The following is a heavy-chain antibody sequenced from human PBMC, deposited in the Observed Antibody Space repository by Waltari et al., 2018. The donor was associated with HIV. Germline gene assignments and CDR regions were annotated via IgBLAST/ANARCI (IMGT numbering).Heavy chain of an antibody. CDR3: ARDPGTLLIAVAGAFDY. J-gene: IGHJ4*02. CDR1: GFSVSRYG. Sequence: QVQLVESGGGVVRPGRSLRLSCAASGFSVSRYGMHWVRQAPGKGVEWGAVIWHDGSKKYYAGSVKGRFTVSRDTSKNTLYLEMNRLRAEDTAVYHCARDPGTLLIAVAGAFDYWGPGIPVTVSS. CDR2: IWHDGSKK. V-gene: IGHV3-33*01. D-gene: IGHD6-19*01.